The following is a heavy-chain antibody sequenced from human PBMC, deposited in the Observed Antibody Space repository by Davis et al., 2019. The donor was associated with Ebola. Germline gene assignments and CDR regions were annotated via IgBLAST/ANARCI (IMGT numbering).Heavy chain of an antibody. CDR2: IYYSGST. J-gene: IGHJ6*02. V-gene: IGHV4-59*01. Sequence: SETLSLTCTVSGGSISSYYWSWIRQPPGKGLEWIGYIYYSGSTNYNPSLKSRVTISVDTSKSQFSLKLSSVTAADTAVYYCARDYYYYGMDVWGQGTTVTVSS. CDR1: GGSISSYY. CDR3: ARDYYYYGMDV.